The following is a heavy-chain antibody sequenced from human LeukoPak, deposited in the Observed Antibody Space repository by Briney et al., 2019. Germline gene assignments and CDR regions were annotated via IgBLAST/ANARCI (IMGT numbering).Heavy chain of an antibody. CDR1: GGSIRSYY. CDR3: VGNGYYSLDN. V-gene: IGHV4-59*12. J-gene: IGHJ4*02. Sequence: SETLSLICTVSGGSIRSYYWSWIRQPPGKGLEWIGYLYYSGSTNYNPSLKSRVTISVDKSKNQFSLNLNSVTAADTAVYYCVGNGYYSLDNWGQGTLVTVSS. CDR2: LYYSGST. D-gene: IGHD2-15*01.